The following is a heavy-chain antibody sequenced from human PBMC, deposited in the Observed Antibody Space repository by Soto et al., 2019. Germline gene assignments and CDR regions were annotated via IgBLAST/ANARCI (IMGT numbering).Heavy chain of an antibody. D-gene: IGHD3-16*01. J-gene: IGHJ4*02. Sequence: QVQLVQSGAEVKKPGASVKVSCKASGYTFTSYGISWVRQAPGQGLEWMGWISAYNGNTKNAQKLQGRVTMNTDTSTSTASMELRSLRSDETAVYYCARDLSLGVGDYWGQGTLVTVSS. CDR2: ISAYNGNT. V-gene: IGHV1-18*01. CDR1: GYTFTSYG. CDR3: ARDLSLGVGDY.